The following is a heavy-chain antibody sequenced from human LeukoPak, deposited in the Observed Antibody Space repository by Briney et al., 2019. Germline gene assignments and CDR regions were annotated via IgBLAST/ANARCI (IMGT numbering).Heavy chain of an antibody. CDR3: ARDRAGTQLWVEFDP. CDR2: INGGGGGT. CDR1: GFTFSSYA. D-gene: IGHD5-18*01. Sequence: QTGGSLRLSCAASGFTFSSYAMSWVRQAPGKGLEWVSPINGGGGGTYYADSVKGRFTISRDDSRNTLFLQMNSLRAEDTAVYYCARDRAGTQLWVEFDPWGQGTLVTVSS. V-gene: IGHV3-23*01. J-gene: IGHJ5*02.